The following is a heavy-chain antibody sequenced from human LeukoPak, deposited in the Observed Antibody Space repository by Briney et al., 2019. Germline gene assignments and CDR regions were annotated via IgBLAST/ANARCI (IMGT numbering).Heavy chain of an antibody. CDR1: GYTFSAYY. V-gene: IGHV1-2*02. J-gene: IGHJ4*02. D-gene: IGHD1-26*01. Sequence: ASVKVSCKPSGYTFSAYYIHWMRQAPGQGFEWMGWINPINGGIRVAQKFQGRVTMTRDTSMNTVYVELSGLLTDDTAVYFCPRGPSDASFDYGGQGTLGTVSS. CDR3: PRGPSDASFDY. CDR2: INPINGGI.